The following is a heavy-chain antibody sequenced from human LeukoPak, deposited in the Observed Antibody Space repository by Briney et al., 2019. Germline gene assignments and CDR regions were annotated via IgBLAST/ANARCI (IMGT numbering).Heavy chain of an antibody. J-gene: IGHJ3*02. Sequence: SETLSLTCTVSGGSISSYYWSWIRQPAGKGLEWIGRIYTSGSTNYNPSLKSRVTMSVDTSKNQFSLKLSSVTAADTAVYYCASVSRYGGLEDAFDIWGQGTMVTVSS. D-gene: IGHD4-23*01. CDR1: GGSISSYY. CDR2: IYTSGST. CDR3: ASVSRYGGLEDAFDI. V-gene: IGHV4-4*07.